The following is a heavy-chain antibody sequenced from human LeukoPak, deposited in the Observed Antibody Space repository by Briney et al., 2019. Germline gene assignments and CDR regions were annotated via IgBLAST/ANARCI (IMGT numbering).Heavy chain of an antibody. CDR3: ARETAWGYGAGSYYTVYFDY. V-gene: IGHV3-7*01. J-gene: IGHJ4*02. CDR2: IKQDGSEK. D-gene: IGHD3-10*01. Sequence: GGSLRLSCAASGFSFSSYWVRWVRQPPGKGLEWVVNIKQDGSEKYYVDSVKRRFTISRDKAKNSLYLQMNSLRSEDTAVYYCARETAWGYGAGSYYTVYFDYWSQGTLITVSS. CDR1: GFSFSSYW.